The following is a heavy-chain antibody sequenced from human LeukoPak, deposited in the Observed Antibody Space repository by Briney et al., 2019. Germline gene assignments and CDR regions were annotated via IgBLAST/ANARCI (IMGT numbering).Heavy chain of an antibody. J-gene: IGHJ6*02. D-gene: IGHD6-13*01. CDR1: GGSISSGGYY. V-gene: IGHV3-23*01. CDR3: AKGGYSSLTGGYYGMDV. CDR2: ISGSGGST. Sequence: ETLSLTCTVSGGSISSGGYYWSWVRQAPGKGLEWVSAISGSGGSTYYADSMKGRFTISRDNSKNTLYLQMNSLRAEDTAVYYCAKGGYSSLTGGYYGMDVWGQGTTVTVSS.